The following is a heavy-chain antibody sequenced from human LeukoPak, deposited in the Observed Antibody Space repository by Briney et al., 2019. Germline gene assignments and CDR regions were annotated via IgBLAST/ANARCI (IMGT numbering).Heavy chain of an antibody. D-gene: IGHD2-2*01. J-gene: IGHJ4*02. CDR1: VGTFSSYA. V-gene: IGHV1-69*13. CDR3: ARTADIVVVPAAMRFDH. CDR2: IGPIFGTA. Sequence: SVKVSCKASVGTFSSYAISCGRQAPGQGLEWRGGIGPIFGTANYAQKFQGRVTSTPDQSTSPAYMELSSLRSEDTPVYYGARTADIVVVPAAMRFDHWGQGTLVTVSS.